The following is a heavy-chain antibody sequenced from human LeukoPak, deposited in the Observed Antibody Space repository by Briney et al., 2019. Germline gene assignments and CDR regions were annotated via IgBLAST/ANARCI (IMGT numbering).Heavy chain of an antibody. Sequence: GASLRLSCAASGFTFTTSIMTWVRQATGKGLEWVSAISESDGSTFYADSVKGRFTVSRDNSQNTLYLEMNSLTAEDTAVYFCAKRSPAYYFDYWGQGILVTVSS. CDR1: GFTFTTSI. D-gene: IGHD1-26*01. CDR3: AKRSPAYYFDY. CDR2: ISESDGST. J-gene: IGHJ4*02. V-gene: IGHV3-23*01.